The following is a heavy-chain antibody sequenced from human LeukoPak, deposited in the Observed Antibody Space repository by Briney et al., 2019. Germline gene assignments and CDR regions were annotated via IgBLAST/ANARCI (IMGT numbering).Heavy chain of an antibody. V-gene: IGHV4-4*02. CDR1: GGSISSSNW. CDR3: ARDLGYCSGGSCYSDAFDI. CDR2: IYHSGST. D-gene: IGHD2-15*01. J-gene: IGHJ3*02. Sequence: SGTLSLTCAVSGGSISSSNWWSWVRQPPGKGLEWIGEIYHSGSTNYNPSLKSRVTISVDTSKNQFSLKLSSVTAADTAVYYCARDLGYCSGGSCYSDAFDIWGQGTMVTVSS.